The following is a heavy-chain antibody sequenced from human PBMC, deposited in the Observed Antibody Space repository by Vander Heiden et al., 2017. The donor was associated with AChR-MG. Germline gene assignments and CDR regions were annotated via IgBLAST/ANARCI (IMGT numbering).Heavy chain of an antibody. CDR3: ARAYGDYVLGWFDP. D-gene: IGHD4-17*01. CDR1: GGTVSSYA. Sequence: QVQLVQSGAEVKKPGSSVKVSCKASGGTVSSYAISWVRQAPGQGLEWMGRIIPILGIANYAQKVQGRVTITADKSTSTAYMELSSLRSEDTAVYYCARAYGDYVLGWFDPWGQGTLVTVYS. CDR2: IIPILGIA. J-gene: IGHJ5*02. V-gene: IGHV1-69*04.